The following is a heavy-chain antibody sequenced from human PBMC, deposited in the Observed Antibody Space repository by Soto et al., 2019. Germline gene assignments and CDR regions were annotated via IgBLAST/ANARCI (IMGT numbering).Heavy chain of an antibody. CDR2: IYHSGRT. J-gene: IGHJ4*02. CDR1: GGSISSGGYS. Sequence: SETLSLTCAVSGGSISSGGYSWSWIRQPPGKGLEWIGYIYHSGRTYYNPSLKSRVTISVDRSKNQFSLKLSSVTAADTAVYNCTRVPDYWGQGTLVTVSS. V-gene: IGHV4-30-2*01. CDR3: TRVPDY.